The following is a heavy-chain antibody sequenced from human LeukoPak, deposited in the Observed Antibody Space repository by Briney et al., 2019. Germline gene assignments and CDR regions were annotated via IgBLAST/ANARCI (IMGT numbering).Heavy chain of an antibody. CDR3: ASDPRDGGQNV. V-gene: IGHV3-30*03. D-gene: IGHD5-24*01. Sequence: GGSLRLSCAASGFTFSSYWMSWVRQAPGKGLEWVALISYSGDNKYYADSVKGRFTFSRDKSKNTLYLQMNSLRPEDSAVYYCASDPRDGGQNVWGKGTTVTVSS. CDR2: ISYSGDNK. CDR1: GFTFSSYW. J-gene: IGHJ6*04.